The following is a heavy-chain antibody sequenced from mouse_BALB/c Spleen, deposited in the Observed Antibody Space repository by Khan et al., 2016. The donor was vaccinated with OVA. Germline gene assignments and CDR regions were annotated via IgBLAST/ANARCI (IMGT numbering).Heavy chain of an antibody. J-gene: IGHJ3*01. V-gene: IGHV3-2*02. CDR3: TGGRAY. D-gene: IGHD3-3*01. CDR1: GYSITSDYA. Sequence: EVQLQESGPGLVKPSQSLSLTCTVTGYSITSDYAWNWIRQFPGNKLEWMGYISYRGSTSYTPSLKSRISITRDTSKNQLFLQLNSVTTEDTATYYCTGGRAYWGQGTLVTVSA. CDR2: ISYRGST.